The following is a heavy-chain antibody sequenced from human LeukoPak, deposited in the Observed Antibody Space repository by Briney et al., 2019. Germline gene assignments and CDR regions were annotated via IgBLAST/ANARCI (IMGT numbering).Heavy chain of an antibody. CDR3: ARNYDFWSGSMDV. CDR2: MYISGET. J-gene: IGHJ6*03. V-gene: IGHV4-4*07. D-gene: IGHD3-3*01. CDR1: GGYISDYY. Sequence: SETLSLTCTVSGGYISDYYWSWIRQPAGKGLEWIGRMYISGETNYNPSLKSRATVSLDTSKNQFSLKLSSVTAADTAVYYCARNYDFWSGSMDVWGKGTTVTVSS.